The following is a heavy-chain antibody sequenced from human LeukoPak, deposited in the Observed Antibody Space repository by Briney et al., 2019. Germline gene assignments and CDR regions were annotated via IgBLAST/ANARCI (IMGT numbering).Heavy chain of an antibody. J-gene: IGHJ4*02. V-gene: IGHV1-18*01. Sequence: ASVKVSCKASGYTFTNYGISWVRQAPGPGLEWMGWISGYNGNTNYAQKLQGRVTMTTDTSTSTAYMELRSLRSDDTAVYYCARAGHRKYYYDNAYDYWGQGTLVTVSS. CDR2: ISGYNGNT. CDR3: ARAGHRKYYYDNAYDY. CDR1: GYTFTNYG. D-gene: IGHD3-22*01.